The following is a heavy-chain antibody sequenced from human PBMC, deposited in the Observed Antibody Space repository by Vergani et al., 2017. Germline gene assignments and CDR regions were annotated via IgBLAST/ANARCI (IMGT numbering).Heavy chain of an antibody. CDR1: GYTFTSYY. CDR3: ARGWSARPSVRFDY. V-gene: IGHV1-46*03. D-gene: IGHD6-6*01. Sequence: QVQLVQSGAEVKKPGASVKVSCKASGYTFTSYYMHWVETAPGQGLEWKRIINPSGGSTSYAQKFQGRVTMTRDPSTSTVYMELSSLISEDTAVYYCARGWSARPSVRFDYWGQGTLVTVSS. CDR2: INPSGGST. J-gene: IGHJ4*02.